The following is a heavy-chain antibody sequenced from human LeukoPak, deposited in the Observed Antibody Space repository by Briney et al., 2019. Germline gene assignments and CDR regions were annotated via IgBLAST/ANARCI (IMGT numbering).Heavy chain of an antibody. J-gene: IGHJ3*02. Sequence: ASVKVSCKASGYTFTGYYVHWVRQAPGQGLEWMGWINPNSGGTNYAQKFQGRVTMTRDTSISTAYMELSRLRSDDTAVYYCARDRGWATPDAFDIWGQGTMVTVSS. CDR2: INPNSGGT. CDR3: ARDRGWATPDAFDI. D-gene: IGHD3-22*01. V-gene: IGHV1-2*02. CDR1: GYTFTGYY.